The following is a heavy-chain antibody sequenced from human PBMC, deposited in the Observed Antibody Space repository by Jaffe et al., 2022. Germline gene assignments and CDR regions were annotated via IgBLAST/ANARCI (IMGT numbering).Heavy chain of an antibody. CDR3: ARVQNGDYEFDS. Sequence: EVQLVESGGGLVQPGGSLRLSCAASGFTFSSYSMNWVRQAPGKGLEWVSYISFSGTTIYYGDSVKGRFTISRDNAKNSLYLQMNSLRAEDTAVYYCARVQNGDYEFDSWGQGTLVTVSS. D-gene: IGHD4-17*01. J-gene: IGHJ4*02. CDR1: GFTFSSYS. CDR2: ISFSGTTI. V-gene: IGHV3-48*01.